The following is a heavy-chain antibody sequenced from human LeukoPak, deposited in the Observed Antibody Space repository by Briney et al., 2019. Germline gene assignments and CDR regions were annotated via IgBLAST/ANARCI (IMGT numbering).Heavy chain of an antibody. D-gene: IGHD6-19*01. CDR3: ASGASGWYFYYYYMDV. Sequence: GSLRLSCAASGFTFSSYWMYWARQAPGKGLVWVSRINSDGSSTSYADSVKGRFTISRDNAKNTLYLQMNSLRAEDTAVYYCASGASGWYFYYYYMDVWGKGTTVTVSS. J-gene: IGHJ6*03. CDR1: GFTFSSYW. CDR2: INSDGSST. V-gene: IGHV3-74*01.